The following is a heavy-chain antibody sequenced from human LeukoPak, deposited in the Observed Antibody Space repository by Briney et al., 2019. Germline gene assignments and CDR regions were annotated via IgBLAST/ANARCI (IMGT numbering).Heavy chain of an antibody. CDR2: INAGNGNT. J-gene: IGHJ5*02. CDR3: ARDHLRLLWFGELPASQHNWFDP. D-gene: IGHD3-10*01. CDR1: GYTFTSYA. Sequence: ASVKVSCKASGYTFTSYAMHWVRQAPGQRLEWMGWINAGNGNTKYSQKFQGRVTITRDTSASTAYMELSSLRSEDTAVYYCARDHLRLLWFGELPASQHNWFDPWGQGTLVTVSS. V-gene: IGHV1-3*01.